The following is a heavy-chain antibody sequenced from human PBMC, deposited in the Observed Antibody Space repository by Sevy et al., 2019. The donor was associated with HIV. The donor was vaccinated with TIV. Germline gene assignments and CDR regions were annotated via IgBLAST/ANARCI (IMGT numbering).Heavy chain of an antibody. CDR2: INHSGST. CDR1: GGSFSGYY. J-gene: IGHJ4*02. CDR3: ARGGGLWFGEPFDY. D-gene: IGHD3-10*01. Sequence: SETLSLTCAVYGGSFSGYYWSWIRQPPGKGLEWIGEINHSGSTNYNPSLKSRVTISVDTSKNQFSLKLSSVTAADTAVYYCARGGGLWFGEPFDYWGQGTLVTVSS. V-gene: IGHV4-34*01.